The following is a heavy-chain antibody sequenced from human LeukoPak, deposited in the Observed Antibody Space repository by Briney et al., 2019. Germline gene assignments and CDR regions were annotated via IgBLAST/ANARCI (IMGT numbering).Heavy chain of an antibody. CDR3: ARGYCTNAVCSLGPTQA. D-gene: IGHD2-8*01. CDR1: GGSISSSSYY. J-gene: IGHJ4*02. V-gene: IGHV4-39*07. CDR2: IYYSGST. Sequence: SETLSLTCTVSGGSISSSSYYWGWIRQPPGKGLEWIGSIYYSGSTYYNPSLKSRVTISLDTSKNQFSLKLSSVTAADTAVYYCARGYCTNAVCSLGPTQAWGQGTLVTVSS.